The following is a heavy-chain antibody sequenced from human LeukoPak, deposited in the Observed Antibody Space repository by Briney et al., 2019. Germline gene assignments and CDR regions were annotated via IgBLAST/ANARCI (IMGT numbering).Heavy chain of an antibody. CDR2: ISSSSSYI. D-gene: IGHD4-17*01. V-gene: IGHV3-21*01. CDR1: GFTFSSYS. Sequence: GGSLRLSCAASGFTFSSYSMNWVRQAPGKGLEWVSSISSSSSYIYYADSVKGRFTLSRDNAKNLLYLQMNSLRAEDTAVYYCARDLRRTTVTYDYWGQGTLVTVSS. J-gene: IGHJ4*02. CDR3: ARDLRRTTVTYDY.